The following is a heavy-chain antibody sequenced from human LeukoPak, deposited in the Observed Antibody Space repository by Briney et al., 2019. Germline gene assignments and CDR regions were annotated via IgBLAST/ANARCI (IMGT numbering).Heavy chain of an antibody. CDR2: IYPGDSDI. J-gene: IGHJ6*02. V-gene: IGHV5-51*01. CDR1: GYSLTNYW. Sequence: GESLKISCKVSGYSLTNYWIAWVRQMPGKGLEWMGIIYPGDSDIRYSPSFQGQVTISADKSISTAYLQWSSLKASDTAMYYCARPLYSRTAYYYHGMDVWGQGTTVTVSS. CDR3: ARPLYSRTAYYYHGMDV. D-gene: IGHD2-21*01.